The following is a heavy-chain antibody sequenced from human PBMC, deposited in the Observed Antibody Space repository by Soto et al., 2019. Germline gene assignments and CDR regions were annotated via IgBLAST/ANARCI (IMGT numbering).Heavy chain of an antibody. J-gene: IGHJ4*02. CDR2: ISSGSNYI. CDR3: ARGDSGSHGYYFDY. D-gene: IGHD1-26*01. V-gene: IGHV3-21*01. CDR1: GFIFSSYS. Sequence: EVQLVESGGGLVKPGGSLRLSCAASGFIFSSYSMYWVRQAPGKGLEWVSSISSGSNYIYYADSVKGRFTISRDNAKNSLYLQMNSLRAEDTAVYYCARGDSGSHGYYFDYWGQGTLVTVSS.